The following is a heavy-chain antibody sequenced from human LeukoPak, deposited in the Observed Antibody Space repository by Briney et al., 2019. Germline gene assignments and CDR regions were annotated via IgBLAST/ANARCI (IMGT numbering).Heavy chain of an antibody. Sequence: PGGSLRLSCAASGFTFSSYSMNWVRQAPGKGLEWVSSISSSSSTIYYADSVKGRFTISRDNAKNSLYLQMNSLRAEDTAVYYCARENNWNGIDWFDPWGQGTLVTVSS. CDR1: GFTFSSYS. J-gene: IGHJ5*02. V-gene: IGHV3-48*01. D-gene: IGHD1-20*01. CDR2: ISSSSSTI. CDR3: ARENNWNGIDWFDP.